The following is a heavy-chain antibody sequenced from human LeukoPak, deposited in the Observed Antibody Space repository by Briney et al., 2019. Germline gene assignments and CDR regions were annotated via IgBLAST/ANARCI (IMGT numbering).Heavy chain of an antibody. J-gene: IGHJ4*02. D-gene: IGHD5-12*01. V-gene: IGHV3-23*01. CDR2: ISGSGGST. CDR3: AKSPATMGEFDY. Sequence: GGSLRLSCAPSGFTFSRYAMSWVRQAPGKGLEWVSAISGSGGSTYYADSVKGRFTISRDNSKNTLYLQMNSLRAEDTAVYYCAKSPATMGEFDYWGQGTLVTVSS. CDR1: GFTFSRYA.